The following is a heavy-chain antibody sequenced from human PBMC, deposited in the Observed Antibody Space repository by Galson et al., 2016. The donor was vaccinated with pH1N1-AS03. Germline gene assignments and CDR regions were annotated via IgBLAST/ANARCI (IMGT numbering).Heavy chain of an antibody. CDR3: TRSRYYNTNLYYFDY. V-gene: IGHV2-5*02. CDR1: GFSLATSGVG. J-gene: IGHJ4*02. Sequence: PALVKPTQTLPLTCAFSGFSLATSGVGVGWIRQPPGKALEWLALIYWDDDKLYNPSLKSRLTVTKDTSKNLVVLTLTDMDPVDTATYFCTRSRYYNTNLYYFDYWGQGTLVTVSS. CDR2: IYWDDDK. D-gene: IGHD2/OR15-2a*01.